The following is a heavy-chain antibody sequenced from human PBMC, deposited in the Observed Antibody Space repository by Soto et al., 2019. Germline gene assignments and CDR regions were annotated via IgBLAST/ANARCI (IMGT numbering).Heavy chain of an antibody. Sequence: SETLSLTCTVSGGSISSGGYYWSWIRQHPGKGLEWIGYIYYSGSTYYNPSLKSRVTISVDTSKNQFSLKLSSVTAADTAVYYGARAPPLQYYYDCWGQGTLVTVSS. J-gene: IGHJ4*02. D-gene: IGHD4-4*01. V-gene: IGHV4-31*03. CDR3: ARAPPLQYYYDC. CDR1: GGSISSGGYY. CDR2: IYYSGST.